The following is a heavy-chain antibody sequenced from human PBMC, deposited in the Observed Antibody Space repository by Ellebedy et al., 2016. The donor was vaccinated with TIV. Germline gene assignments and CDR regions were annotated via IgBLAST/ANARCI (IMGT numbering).Heavy chain of an antibody. J-gene: IGHJ4*02. V-gene: IGHV3-33*01. CDR2: IWYDGSNK. CDR1: GFTFSSYG. Sequence: PGGSLRLSCAASGFTFSSYGMHWVRQAPGKGLEWVAVIWYDGSNKYYADSVKGRLTISRDNSKNTLYLQMNSLRAEDTAVYYCARSGDSSGYYTTYFDYWGQGTLVTVSS. D-gene: IGHD3-22*01. CDR3: ARSGDSSGYYTTYFDY.